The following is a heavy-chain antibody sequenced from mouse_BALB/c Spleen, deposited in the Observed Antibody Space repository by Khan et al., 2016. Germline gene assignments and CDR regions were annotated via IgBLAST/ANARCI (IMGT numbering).Heavy chain of an antibody. CDR1: GYTFTNYG. CDR3: ARYRYYDGSSRYFDV. V-gene: IGHV9-3-1*01. Sequence: QIQLVQSGPELKKPGKTVKISCKASGYTFTNYGMNWVKQAPGKGLKWMGWINTYSGESTYADDFKGRFAFSLETSANTADLQINNLKNEDTATYFCARYRYYDGSSRYFDVWGAGTTVTVSS. J-gene: IGHJ1*01. D-gene: IGHD1-1*01. CDR2: INTYSGES.